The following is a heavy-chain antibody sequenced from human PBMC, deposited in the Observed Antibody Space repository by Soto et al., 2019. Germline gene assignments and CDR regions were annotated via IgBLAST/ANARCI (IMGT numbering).Heavy chain of an antibody. V-gene: IGHV4-59*01. CDR3: ARSPYSGGWVKTFDI. CDR2: IYYSGSP. D-gene: IGHD6-19*01. CDR1: GGSISNYF. J-gene: IGHJ3*02. Sequence: SETLSLTCTVSGGSISNYFWNWIRQPPGKGLEWIGSIYYSGSPNYNPSLKSRVTISVDTSRSQFSLNLNSVTAADTAVYYCARSPYSGGWVKTFDIWGQGTMVTVSS.